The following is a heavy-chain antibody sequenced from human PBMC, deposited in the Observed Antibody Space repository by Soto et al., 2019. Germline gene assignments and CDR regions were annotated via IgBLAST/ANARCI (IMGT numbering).Heavy chain of an antibody. D-gene: IGHD2-21*01. CDR2: INASGGRT. CDR3: TRSRRDSGGEFFEY. J-gene: IGHJ1*01. V-gene: IGHV1-46*01. Sequence: QVQLVQSGAEVKKSGASVKVSCKASGYTFSKYYVHWVRRAPGQGLEWMGVINASGGRTTNAQRFQDRITMTRDTSTTTVYMELSSLRSEDTAVYYCTRSRRDSGGEFFEYWGQGTLVTVSS. CDR1: GYTFSKYY.